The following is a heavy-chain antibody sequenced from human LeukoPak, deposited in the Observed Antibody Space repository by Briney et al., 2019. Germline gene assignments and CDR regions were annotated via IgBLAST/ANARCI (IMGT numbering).Heavy chain of an antibody. Sequence: GESLKISCKGSGYSFTNYWIGWVRQMPGKGLEWMGIIYTGDSDTRYSPSFQDQVTISADKSISTAYLQWSSLKASDTAMYYCARQRFTMRAYAGNWFDPWGQGTLVTVSS. J-gene: IGHJ5*02. D-gene: IGHD3-10*01. CDR1: GYSFTNYW. CDR2: IYTGDSDT. V-gene: IGHV5-51*01. CDR3: ARQRFTMRAYAGNWFDP.